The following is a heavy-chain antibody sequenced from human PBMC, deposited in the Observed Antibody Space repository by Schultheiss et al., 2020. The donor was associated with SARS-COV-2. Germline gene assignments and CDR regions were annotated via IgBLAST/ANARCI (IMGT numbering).Heavy chain of an antibody. V-gene: IGHV1-2*02. CDR1: GYTFTGYY. J-gene: IGHJ5*02. D-gene: IGHD4-17*01. Sequence: ASVKVSCKASGYTFTGYYMHWVRQAPGQGLEWMGWINPNSGGTNYAQKFQGRVTMTTDTSTSTAYMELRSLRSDDTAVYYCARDFGDYSWFDPWGQGTLVTVSS. CDR3: ARDFGDYSWFDP. CDR2: INPNSGGT.